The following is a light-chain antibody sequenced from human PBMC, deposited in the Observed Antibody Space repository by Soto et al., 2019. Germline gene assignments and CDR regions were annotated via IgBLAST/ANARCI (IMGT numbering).Light chain of an antibody. CDR2: GNN. Sequence: QSVLTQPHSVSGAPGQRVTLSCTGSSSNIGAGYDVHWYQQLPGTAPKLLIYGNNNRPSGVPDRFSGSKSGTSASLAVTGLQAEDEADYYCQSYATGLSVLYVFGTGTKLTVL. CDR3: QSYATGLSVLYV. CDR1: SSNIGAGYD. J-gene: IGLJ1*01. V-gene: IGLV1-40*01.